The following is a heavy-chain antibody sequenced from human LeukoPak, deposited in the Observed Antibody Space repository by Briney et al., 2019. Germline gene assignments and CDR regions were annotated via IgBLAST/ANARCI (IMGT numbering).Heavy chain of an antibody. D-gene: IGHD3-16*01. CDR1: GGSMSSYY. J-gene: IGHJ4*02. V-gene: IGHV4-59*01. CDR2: IYYSGST. CDR3: ARGRYGWLPFDY. Sequence: SETLSLTCTVSGGSMSSYYWSWIRQPPGKGLEWVGYIYYSGSTNYNPSLKSRVTISVDTSKNQFTLKLSSVTAADTAVYYCARGRYGWLPFDYWGQGTLVTVSS.